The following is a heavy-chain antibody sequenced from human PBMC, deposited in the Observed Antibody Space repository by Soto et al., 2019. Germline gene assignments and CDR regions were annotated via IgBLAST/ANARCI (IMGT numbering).Heavy chain of an antibody. V-gene: IGHV3-30*03. CDR3: ARAFCTNGVCYYFFDY. J-gene: IGHJ4*01. CDR2: ISYDGSNK. D-gene: IGHD2-8*01. CDR1: GFTFSSYG. Sequence: GGSLRLSCAASGFTFSSYGMHWVRQAPGKGLEWVAVISYDGSNKYYGDSVKGRFTISRDNSKITLYLQMSSLRAEDTAVYYCARAFCTNGVCYYFFDYWGHGTLVTVSS.